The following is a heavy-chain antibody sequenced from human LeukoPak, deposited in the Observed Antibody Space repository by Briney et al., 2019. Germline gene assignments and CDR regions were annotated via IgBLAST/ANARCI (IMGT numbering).Heavy chain of an antibody. J-gene: IGHJ3*02. V-gene: IGHV3-23*01. CDR1: GFTFSSYS. D-gene: IGHD6-19*01. Sequence: PGGSLRLSCAASGFTFSSYSMNWVRQAPGKGLEWVSAISGSGGSTYYADSVKGRFTISRDNSKNTLYLQMNSLRAEDTAVYYCAKGRSGWYGSVPRGVAFDIWGQGTMVTVSS. CDR3: AKGRSGWYGSVPRGVAFDI. CDR2: ISGSGGST.